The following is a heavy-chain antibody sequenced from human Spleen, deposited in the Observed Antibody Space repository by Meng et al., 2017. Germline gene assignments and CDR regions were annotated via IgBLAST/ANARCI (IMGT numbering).Heavy chain of an antibody. J-gene: IGHJ4*02. CDR2: INHSGST. V-gene: IGHV4-34*01. CDR1: GGFFSGYY. CDR3: ARGGMSPTVMSDY. D-gene: IGHD4-11*01. Sequence: QVQLQQWGAGLLKPSETLSLTCAFYGGFFSGYYWSWIRQPPGKGLEWIGEINHSGSTNYNPSLKSRVTISVDTSKNQFSLKLSSVTAADTAVYYCARGGMSPTVMSDYWGQGTLVTVSS.